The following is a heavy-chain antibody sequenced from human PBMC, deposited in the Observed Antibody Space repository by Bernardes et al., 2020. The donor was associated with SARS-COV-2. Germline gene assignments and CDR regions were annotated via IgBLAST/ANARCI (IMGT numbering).Heavy chain of an antibody. Sequence: SVKVSCKASGYTFTTYYMHLVRQAPGQGLEWMGWINANSRVTNYAQKFQGRVTMTRDTSTSTAYMELSRLRSDDTAMYYCARDYYGAGSYTDYWGQGTLVTVSS. V-gene: IGHV1-2*02. CDR2: INANSRVT. D-gene: IGHD3-10*01. J-gene: IGHJ4*02. CDR1: GYTFTTYY. CDR3: ARDYYGAGSYTDY.